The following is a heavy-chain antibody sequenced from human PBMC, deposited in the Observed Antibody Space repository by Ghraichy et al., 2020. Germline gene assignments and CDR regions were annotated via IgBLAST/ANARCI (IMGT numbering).Heavy chain of an antibody. Sequence: TLSLTCTVSGGSISSYYWSWIRQPPGKGLEWIGYIYYSGSTNYNPSLKSRVTISVDTSKNQFSLKLSSVTAADTAVYYCARSLYSGSYYYYYGMDVWGQGTTVTVSS. CDR3: ARSLYSGSYYYYYGMDV. CDR2: IYYSGST. V-gene: IGHV4-59*08. D-gene: IGHD1-26*01. J-gene: IGHJ6*02. CDR1: GGSISSYY.